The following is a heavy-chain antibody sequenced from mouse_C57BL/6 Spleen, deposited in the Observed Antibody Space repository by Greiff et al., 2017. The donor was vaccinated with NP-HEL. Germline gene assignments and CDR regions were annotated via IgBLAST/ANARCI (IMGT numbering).Heavy chain of an antibody. CDR2: IYPGDGDT. CDR1: GYAFSSSW. V-gene: IGHV1-82*01. CDR3: ARGVLLRLDY. Sequence: VKLMESGPELVKPGASVKISCKASGYAFSSSWMNWVKQRPGKGLEWIGRIYPGDGDTNYNGKFKGKATLTADKSSSTAYMQLSSLTSEDSAVYFCARGVLLRLDYWGQGTTLTVSS. J-gene: IGHJ2*01. D-gene: IGHD1-1*01.